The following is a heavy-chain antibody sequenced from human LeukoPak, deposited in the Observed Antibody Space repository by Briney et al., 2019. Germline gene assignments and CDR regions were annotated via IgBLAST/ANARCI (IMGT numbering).Heavy chain of an antibody. V-gene: IGHV3-48*04. J-gene: IGHJ4*02. CDR1: GCTFSSYS. CDR3: ARRPFGADY. CDR2: ISKSSTSI. Sequence: PGGSLRLSCVDSGCTFSSYSVNWVRQAPGKGLEWLSYISKSSTSIYYADSMKGRLTISRDNAKNSVYLQMNSLRVEDTAVYYCARRPFGADYWGLGTLVTVSS. D-gene: IGHD3-10*01.